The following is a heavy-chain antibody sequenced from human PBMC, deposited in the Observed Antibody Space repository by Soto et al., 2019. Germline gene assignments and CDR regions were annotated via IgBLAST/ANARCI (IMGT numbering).Heavy chain of an antibody. J-gene: IGHJ6*02. Sequence: GESLKISCKGFGYTFTNYWIGWVRQMPGKGPEWMGRIYPGDSYTKYNPSFQGQVTISADKSITTTYLQWSSLKASDTAIYYCAASIFYYGMDVWGQGTTVTVSS. CDR3: AASIFYYGMDV. V-gene: IGHV5-51*01. CDR1: GYTFTNYW. CDR2: IYPGDSYT.